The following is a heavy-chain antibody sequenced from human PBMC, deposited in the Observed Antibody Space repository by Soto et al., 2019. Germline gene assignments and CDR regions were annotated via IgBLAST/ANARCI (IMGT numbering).Heavy chain of an antibody. CDR1: GYTFTSYA. CDR3: AGSSGYYLIDDY. Sequence: QVQLVQSGAEEKKPGASVKVSCKASGYTFTSYAMHWVRQAPGQRLEWKGWINAGNGNTKYSQKFQGRVTITRDTSASTAYMEMSSLRSEDTAVYCCAGSSGYYLIDDYWGQGTLVTVSS. D-gene: IGHD3-22*01. CDR2: INAGNGNT. V-gene: IGHV1-3*05. J-gene: IGHJ4*02.